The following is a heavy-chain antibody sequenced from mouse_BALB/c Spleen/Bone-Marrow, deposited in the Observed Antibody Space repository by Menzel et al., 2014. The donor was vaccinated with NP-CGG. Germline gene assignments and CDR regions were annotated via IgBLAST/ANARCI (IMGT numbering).Heavy chain of an antibody. CDR2: ISYDGSN. CDR3: ARSPLDRPFAY. CDR1: GYSITSGYY. D-gene: IGHD2-14*01. J-gene: IGHJ3*01. V-gene: IGHV3-6*02. Sequence: EVKLVESGPGLVKPSQSLSLTCSVTGYSITSGYYWNWIRQFPGNKLEWMGYISYDGSNNYNPSLKNRISITRDTSKNQSFLKLNSVTTEDTATYYCARSPLDRPFAYWGQGTLVTVSA.